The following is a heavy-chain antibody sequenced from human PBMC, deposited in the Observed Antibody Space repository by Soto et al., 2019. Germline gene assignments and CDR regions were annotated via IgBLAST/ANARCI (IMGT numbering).Heavy chain of an antibody. CDR2: ISAYNGNT. CDR1: GYTFNSYG. V-gene: IGHV1-18*01. D-gene: IGHD3-22*01. CDR3: ARDFMWLFLSGKRHSLDAFDI. Sequence: ASVKVSCKASGYTFNSYGISWVCHSTGQGLEWMGWISAYNGNTNYAQKLQGRVTMTTDTSTSTAYMELRSLRSADTAVYSCARDFMWLFLSGKRHSLDAFDILGQGTMVPVTP. J-gene: IGHJ3*02.